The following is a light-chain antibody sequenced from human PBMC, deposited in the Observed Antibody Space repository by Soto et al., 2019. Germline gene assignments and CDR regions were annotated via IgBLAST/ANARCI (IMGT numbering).Light chain of an antibody. V-gene: IGKV3-20*01. Sequence: EIVLMQSPDILSLSPGERATLSCRASETITNNDLAWYQQKPHEAPILLLYAASTRPTGSPDRFSGSGSGTDYNLSIDRLEPEDFAVYFCQQYGSSPPCTFGQGTKLDIK. CDR3: QQYGSSPPCT. CDR1: ETITNND. CDR2: AAS. J-gene: IGKJ2*02.